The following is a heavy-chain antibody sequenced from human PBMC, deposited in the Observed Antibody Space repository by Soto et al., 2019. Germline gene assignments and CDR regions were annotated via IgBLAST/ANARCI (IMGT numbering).Heavy chain of an antibody. CDR1: GGSFSGYY. CDR3: ARTYYYGSGSHS. CDR2: INHSGST. Sequence: PSETLSLTCAVYGGSFSGYYWSWIRQPPGKGLEWIGEINHSGSTNYNPSLKSRVTISVDTSKNQFSLKLSSVTAADTAVYYCARTYYYGSGSHSWGQGTLVTVSS. D-gene: IGHD3-10*01. J-gene: IGHJ4*02. V-gene: IGHV4-34*01.